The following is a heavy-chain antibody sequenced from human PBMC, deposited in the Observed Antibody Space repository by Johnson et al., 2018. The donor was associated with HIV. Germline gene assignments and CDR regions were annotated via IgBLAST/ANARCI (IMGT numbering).Heavy chain of an antibody. Sequence: QVQLVESGGGVVQPGRSLRLSCAASGFTFSSYAMHWVRQAPGKGLEWVAVISYDGSNKYYADSVTGRFTISRDNSKNTLYLQMNSLRAEDTAVYYCARESVALVAFDIWGQGTMVTVSS. CDR1: GFTFSSYA. V-gene: IGHV3-30*14. J-gene: IGHJ3*02. CDR2: ISYDGSNK. CDR3: ARESVALVAFDI. D-gene: IGHD6-13*01.